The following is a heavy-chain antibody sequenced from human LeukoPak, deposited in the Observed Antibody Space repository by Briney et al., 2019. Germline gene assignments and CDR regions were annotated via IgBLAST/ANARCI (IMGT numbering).Heavy chain of an antibody. CDR2: ISYDGSNK. CDR1: GFTFSSYA. D-gene: IGHD3-3*02. J-gene: IGHJ4*02. Sequence: GGSLRLSCAASGFTFSSYAMHWVRQAPGKGLEWVAVISYDGSNKYYADSVKGRFTISRDNAKNSLYLQMNSLRAEDTAIYYCARGLPAILLDYWGQGTLVTVSS. V-gene: IGHV3-30-3*01. CDR3: ARGLPAILLDY.